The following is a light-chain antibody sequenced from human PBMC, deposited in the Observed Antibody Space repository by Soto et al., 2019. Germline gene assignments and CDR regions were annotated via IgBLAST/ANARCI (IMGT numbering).Light chain of an antibody. Sequence: EIVLTQSPGTLSLSPGERATLSCRASQSVSSSYLAWYQQKPGQAPRLLIYGASSRATGIPDRLSGSGSGTDFTLTISKLEPEDMAVYYCQQDGSAPLYTFGQGTKLEIK. CDR2: GAS. J-gene: IGKJ2*01. CDR3: QQDGSAPLYT. CDR1: QSVSSSY. V-gene: IGKV3-20*01.